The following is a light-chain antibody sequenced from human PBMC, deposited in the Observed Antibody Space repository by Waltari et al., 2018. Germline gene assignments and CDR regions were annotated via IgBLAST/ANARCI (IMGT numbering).Light chain of an antibody. Sequence: QSVLTQPPSASGTPGQRVTISCSGISSNIGSNTVTWYQHLPGTAPNPLIYLNNRRPSGVPDRFSGSKSGTSASLAISGLQSEDEALYYCATWDDGLSGVVFGGGTKVTVL. CDR1: SSNIGSNT. J-gene: IGLJ3*02. CDR3: ATWDDGLSGVV. CDR2: LNN. V-gene: IGLV1-44*01.